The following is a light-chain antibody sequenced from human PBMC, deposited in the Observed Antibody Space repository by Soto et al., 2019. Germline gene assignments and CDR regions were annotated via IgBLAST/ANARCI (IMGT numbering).Light chain of an antibody. J-gene: IGKJ1*01. V-gene: IGKV3-20*01. CDR1: PSVPNY. CDR3: QQYISSPRT. Sequence: EIVLTQSPATLSLSPGERATLSCRASPSVPNYLAWYQQKPGQAPRLLIYGAFNRATGIPARFSGSGSGADFTLTISRLEPEDFAVYYCQQYISSPRTFGQGTKVEIK. CDR2: GAF.